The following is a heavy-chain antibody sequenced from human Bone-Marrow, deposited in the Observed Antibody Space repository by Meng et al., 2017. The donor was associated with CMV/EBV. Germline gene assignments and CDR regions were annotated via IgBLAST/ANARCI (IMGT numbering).Heavy chain of an antibody. Sequence: ASVKVSCKASGYTFTGYFIHWVRQAPGQGLEWMGWINPNTGDTNYAQKVQGRITVTTDTSTSTAYMELRSLRSDDTAVYFCARSQLISLLDYWGQGTLVTVSS. CDR1: GYTFTGYF. J-gene: IGHJ4*02. D-gene: IGHD1-1*01. CDR2: INPNTGDT. CDR3: ARSQLISLLDY. V-gene: IGHV1-18*04.